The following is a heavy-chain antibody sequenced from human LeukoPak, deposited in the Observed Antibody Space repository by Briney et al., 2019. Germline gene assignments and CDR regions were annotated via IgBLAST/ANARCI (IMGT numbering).Heavy chain of an antibody. CDR3: VKSGGYGLIDY. CDR1: GFTFSSYSMN. CDR2: IYYTGGT. D-gene: IGHD1-26*01. V-gene: IGHV4-59*04. J-gene: IGHJ4*02. Sequence: GSLRLSCAASGFTFSSYSMNWVRQAPGKGLEWIGNIYYTGGTYYNASLQSRVTISIDMSKNQFSLRLNPVTAADTAMYYCVKSGGYGLIDYWGQGTLVTVSS.